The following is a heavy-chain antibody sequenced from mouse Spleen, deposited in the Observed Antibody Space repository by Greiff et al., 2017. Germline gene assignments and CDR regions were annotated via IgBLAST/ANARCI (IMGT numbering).Heavy chain of an antibody. V-gene: IGHV5-9-3*01. CDR1: GFTFSSYA. D-gene: IGHD4-1*01. Sequence: EVKLVESGGGLVKPGGSLKLSCAASGFTFSSYAMSWVRQTPEKRLEWVATISSGGSYTYYPDSVKGRFTISRDNAKNTLYLQMSSLRSEDTAMYYCARKDWEGYYFDYWGQGTTLTVSS. J-gene: IGHJ2*01. CDR2: ISSGGSYT. CDR3: ARKDWEGYYFDY.